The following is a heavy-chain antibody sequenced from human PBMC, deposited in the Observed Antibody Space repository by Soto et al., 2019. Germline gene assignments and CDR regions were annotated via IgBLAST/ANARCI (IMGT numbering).Heavy chain of an antibody. V-gene: IGHV1-2*02. CDR1: GYTFTGYY. D-gene: IGHD5-12*01. J-gene: IGHJ4*02. CDR3: ARDSPAIVDTIGNFDY. CDR2: INPNSGGT. Sequence: ASVKVSCKASGYTFTGYYMHWVRQAPGQGLEWMGWINPNSGGTNYAQKFQGRVTMTRDTSISTAYMELSRLRSDDTAVYYCARDSPAIVDTIGNFDYWGQGTLVTVSS.